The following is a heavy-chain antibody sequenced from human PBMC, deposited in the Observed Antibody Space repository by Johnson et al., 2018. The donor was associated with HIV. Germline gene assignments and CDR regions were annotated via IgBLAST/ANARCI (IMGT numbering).Heavy chain of an antibody. CDR1: GFTFSDHY. CDR3: AKVDGSGTWGAFDI. D-gene: IGHD3-10*01. V-gene: IGHV3-33*06. Sequence: GSLRLSCVASGFTFSDHYMDWVRQAPGKGLEWVAVIWYDGSNKYYADSVKGRFTISRDNSKNTLYLQMNSLRAEDTAVYYCAKVDGSGTWGAFDIWGQGTMVTVSS. CDR2: IWYDGSNK. J-gene: IGHJ3*02.